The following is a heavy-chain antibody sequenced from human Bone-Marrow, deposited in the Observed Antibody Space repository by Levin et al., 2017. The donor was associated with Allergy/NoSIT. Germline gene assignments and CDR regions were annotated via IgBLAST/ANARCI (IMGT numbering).Heavy chain of an antibody. D-gene: IGHD3-22*01. V-gene: IGHV4-39*07. J-gene: IGHJ4*02. CDR1: DGSTSSSSFY. Sequence: PSETLSLTCSVSDGSTSSSSFYWGWIRQSPGKGLEWIGTIFYTGSAYYNPSLKSRATISIDMSKSQFSLRLSSMTAADTAVYFCARGYDNGGNYPFNKWGQGTLVTVSS. CDR3: ARGYDNGGNYPFNK. CDR2: IFYTGSA.